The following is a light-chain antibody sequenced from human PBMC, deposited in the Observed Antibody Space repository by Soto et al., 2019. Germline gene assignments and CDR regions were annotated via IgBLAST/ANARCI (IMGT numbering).Light chain of an antibody. CDR1: QSRGSNF. CDR2: ASS. CDR3: QLYGISPH. V-gene: IGKV3-20*01. Sequence: EILFTQSPGTLSLSPGERGTLSCKTSQSRGSNFLAWYQHKPGQAPRLLIYASSNPATGIPDRLSGSASGTDFTITINRLEPEEFAVYYCQLYGISPHFGQGTKVDIK. J-gene: IGKJ1*01.